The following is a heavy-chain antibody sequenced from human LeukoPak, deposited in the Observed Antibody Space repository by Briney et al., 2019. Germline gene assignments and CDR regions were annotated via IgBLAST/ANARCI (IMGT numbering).Heavy chain of an antibody. CDR2: ISWNSGSI. Sequence: PGRSLRLSCAASGFTFDDYAMHWVRQAPGKGLEWVSGISWNSGSIGHADSVKGRFTISRDNAKNSLYLQMNSLRAEDTALYYCAKDMVVAATLSAFDIWGQGTMVTVSS. CDR1: GFTFDDYA. V-gene: IGHV3-9*01. CDR3: AKDMVVAATLSAFDI. D-gene: IGHD2-15*01. J-gene: IGHJ3*02.